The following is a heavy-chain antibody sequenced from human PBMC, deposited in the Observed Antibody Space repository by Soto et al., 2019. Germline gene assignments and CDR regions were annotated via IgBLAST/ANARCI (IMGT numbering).Heavy chain of an antibody. CDR2: IHDAGNT. V-gene: IGHV4-39*01. J-gene: IGHJ4*02. D-gene: IGHD3-3*01. CDR3: ARADGCGVVTPFMDY. CDR1: GDSISSGRYH. Sequence: QLQLQESGPGLVKPSETLSLICTVSGDSISSGRYHWGWIRQPPGKGLEFIATIHDAGNTHSNPGVRSRVRIFVDTSKSQFSLRLSSVTAAGTAVYYWARADGCGVVTPFMDYWGQGTLVTVSS.